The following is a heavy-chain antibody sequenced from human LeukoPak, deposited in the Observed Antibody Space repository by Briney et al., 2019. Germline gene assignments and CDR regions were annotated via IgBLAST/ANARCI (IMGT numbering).Heavy chain of an antibody. J-gene: IGHJ4*02. Sequence: ASVKVSCKASGYTLTGYYMHWVRQAPGQGLEWMGWINPNSGGTNHAQKFQGRVTMTRDTSISTAYMELSRLRSDDTAVYYCARLRDDILTGYFDYWGQGTLVTVSS. V-gene: IGHV1-2*02. CDR1: GYTLTGYY. CDR3: ARLRDDILTGYFDY. D-gene: IGHD3-9*01. CDR2: INPNSGGT.